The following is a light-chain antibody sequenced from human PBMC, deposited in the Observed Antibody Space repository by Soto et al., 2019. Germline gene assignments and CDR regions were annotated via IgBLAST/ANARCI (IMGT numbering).Light chain of an antibody. V-gene: IGLV1-44*01. Sequence: QSVLTQPPSASGTPGQRVVISCSGSRSNIGGNTVSWYQHLPGTAPTLLIYHRPSGVPDRFSGSQSGTSASLAISGLQAEDEADYYCAAWDYSLNGLYVFGTGTKGTVL. CDR3: AAWDYSLNGLYV. CDR1: RSNIGGNT. J-gene: IGLJ1*01.